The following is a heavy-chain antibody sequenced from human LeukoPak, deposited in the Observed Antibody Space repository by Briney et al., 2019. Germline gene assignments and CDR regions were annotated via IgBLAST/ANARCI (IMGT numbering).Heavy chain of an antibody. J-gene: IGHJ4*02. CDR1: GFPFDSYT. Sequence: GGSLRLSCAASGFPFDSYTLNWFRQAPGKGLEWVSPISSTSAYIYYADSVRGRFTISRDNAKNSLYLQMNSLGAEDTAVFYCARDPGRSTTGRFDYWGQGTLVTVSS. CDR2: ISSTSAYI. V-gene: IGHV3-21*01. CDR3: ARDPGRSTTGRFDY. D-gene: IGHD1-1*01.